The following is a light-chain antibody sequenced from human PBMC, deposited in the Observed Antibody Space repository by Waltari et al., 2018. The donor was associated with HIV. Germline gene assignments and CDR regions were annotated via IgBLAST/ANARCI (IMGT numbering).Light chain of an antibody. J-gene: IGLJ3*02. V-gene: IGLV2-14*01. Sequence: QSALTQPVSVSGSPGLSITISCLGTIDDIGLLNTVSWYRHQPDSPPQLILCDTESRPAGSPSRCSGAKSGTTASLTISGLQSGDEGHYYCSSFSSSGSVRFGGGTKVTV. CDR3: SSFSSSGSVR. CDR2: DTE. CDR1: IDDIGLLNT.